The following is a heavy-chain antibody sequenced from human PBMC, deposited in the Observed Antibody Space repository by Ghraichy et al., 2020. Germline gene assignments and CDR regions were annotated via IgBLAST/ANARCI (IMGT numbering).Heavy chain of an antibody. CDR3: VRDEHLAYCDGDCSHDAFDI. V-gene: IGHV1-46*04. Sequence: ASVKVSCKASGYTFTNYFMHWVRQAPGQELEWMGIINPSVGSTSYAQKLQDRVTMTRDTSTSTVYMELNSLRLDDTAVYYCVRDEHLAYCDGDCSHDAFDIWGRETMVTVPS. CDR1: GYTFTNYF. D-gene: IGHD2-21*02. CDR2: INPSVGST. J-gene: IGHJ3*02.